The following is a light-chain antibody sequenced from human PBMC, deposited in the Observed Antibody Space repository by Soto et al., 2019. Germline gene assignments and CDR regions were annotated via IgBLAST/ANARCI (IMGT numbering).Light chain of an antibody. J-gene: IGLJ2*01. V-gene: IGLV1-51*01. Sequence: QSVLTQPPSVSAAPGPKVTMSRSGSSSNIGNNYVSWYQQLPGTAPKLLIYDNNKRPSRIPDRFSGSKSGTSATLGITGLQTGDEADYYCGTWDSSLSAVAFGGGTKVTVL. CDR2: DNN. CDR3: GTWDSSLSAVA. CDR1: SSNIGNNY.